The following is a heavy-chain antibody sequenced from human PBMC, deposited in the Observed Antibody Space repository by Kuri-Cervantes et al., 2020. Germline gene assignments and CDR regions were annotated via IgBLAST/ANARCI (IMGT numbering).Heavy chain of an antibody. J-gene: IGHJ3*02. CDR2: IKQDGSEK. CDR1: KLSLSSYW. CDR3: ARGGRWFNDAFDI. Sequence: GGSLRLSCAASKLSLSSYWMSWVRQAPGKGLEWVANIKQDGSEKYYVDSVKGRFTISRDNAKNSLYLQMNSLRAEDTAVYYCARGGRWFNDAFDIWGQGTMVTVSS. V-gene: IGHV3-7*04. D-gene: IGHD4-23*01.